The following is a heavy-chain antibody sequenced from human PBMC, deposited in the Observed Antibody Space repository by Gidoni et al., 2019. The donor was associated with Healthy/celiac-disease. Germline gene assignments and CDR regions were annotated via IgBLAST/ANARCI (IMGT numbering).Heavy chain of an antibody. CDR2: IPGSGGST. V-gene: IGHV3-23*01. D-gene: IGHD3-22*01. J-gene: IGHJ4*02. Sequence: DVQLLESGGGLVQPGGSLRLSCTTSGFTFTTYAMGWVRQAPGKGLEWVSAIPGSGGSTYYADSVKGRFTISRDNSKNTLYLQMNSLRAEDTAVYYCARDNSVFLRNYFDYWGQGTLVTVSS. CDR1: GFTFTTYA. CDR3: ARDNSVFLRNYFDY.